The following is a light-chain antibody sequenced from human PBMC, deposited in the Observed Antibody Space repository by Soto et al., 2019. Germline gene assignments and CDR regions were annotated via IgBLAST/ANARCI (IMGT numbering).Light chain of an antibody. Sequence: DIQMTQSPPSLSASVGDRLTITCQASQDISNHLTWYQQKPGRAPKLLIYDASNLETGVPSRFSGSGSGTDFSFTISSLQPADVATYYCQQYDSLPPTFGGGTKVEIK. J-gene: IGKJ4*01. CDR3: QQYDSLPPT. V-gene: IGKV1-33*01. CDR1: QDISNH. CDR2: DAS.